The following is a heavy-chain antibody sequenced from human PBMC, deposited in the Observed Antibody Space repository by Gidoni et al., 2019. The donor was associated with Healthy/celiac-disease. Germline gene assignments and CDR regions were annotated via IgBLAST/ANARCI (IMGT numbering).Heavy chain of an antibody. Sequence: QVQLQESGPGLVKPSQTLSLTCTVSGGSISRGGYYWSWIRQHPGKGLEWIGDIYYSGSTYSTPSLKSRVTISVAPSKNQFSLKLSSVTAADTAVYYCARDRIVVVPAAILYYYGMDVWGQGTTVTVSS. D-gene: IGHD2-2*02. J-gene: IGHJ6*02. CDR2: IYYSGST. CDR3: ARDRIVVVPAAILYYYGMDV. CDR1: GGSISRGGYY. V-gene: IGHV4-31*03.